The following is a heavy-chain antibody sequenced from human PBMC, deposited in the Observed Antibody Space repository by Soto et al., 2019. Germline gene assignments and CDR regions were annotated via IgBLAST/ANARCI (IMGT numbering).Heavy chain of an antibody. D-gene: IGHD3-3*01. CDR2: IYYSGST. CDR3: ASGHDFWSGYPILDY. V-gene: IGHV4-59*01. Sequence: QVQLQESGPGLVKPSETLSLTCTVSGGSISSYYWSWIRQPPGKGLEWIGYIYYSGSTNYNPSLKSRVTISVDTSKNQFSLKLSSVTAADTAVYYCASGHDFWSGYPILDYWGQGTLVTVSS. J-gene: IGHJ4*02. CDR1: GGSISSYY.